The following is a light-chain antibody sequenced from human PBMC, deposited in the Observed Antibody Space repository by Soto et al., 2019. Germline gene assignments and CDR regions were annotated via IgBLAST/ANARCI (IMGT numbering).Light chain of an antibody. Sequence: QPVLTQPPSVSGAPGQRVTISCTGSSSNIGAGYDVHWYQQLPGTAPKLLIYGNSNRPSGVPDRFSGSKSGTSASLAITGLQAEEEADYYCQSYDSSLSGSKFGGGTKLTVL. J-gene: IGLJ2*01. CDR1: SSNIGAGYD. CDR3: QSYDSSLSGSK. V-gene: IGLV1-40*01. CDR2: GNS.